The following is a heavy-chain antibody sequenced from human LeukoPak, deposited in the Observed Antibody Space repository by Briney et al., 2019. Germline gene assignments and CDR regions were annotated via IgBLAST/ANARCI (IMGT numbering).Heavy chain of an antibody. D-gene: IGHD4-11*01. J-gene: IGHJ4*02. CDR1: GGSISSYC. V-gene: IGHV4-59*08. Sequence: SSETLSLTCTVSGGSISSYCWSWIRQPPGKGLEWIGYIYYSGSTNYNPSLKSRVTISVDTSKNQFSLKLSSVTAADTAVYYCARVQYYFDYWGQGTLVTVSS. CDR2: IYYSGST. CDR3: ARVQYYFDY.